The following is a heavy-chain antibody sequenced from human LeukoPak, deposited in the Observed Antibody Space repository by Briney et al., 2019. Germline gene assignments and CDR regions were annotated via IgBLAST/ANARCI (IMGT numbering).Heavy chain of an antibody. D-gene: IGHD2-21*01. CDR3: ARSLTYSGFDP. V-gene: IGHV4-4*07. CDR2: IYKSGST. CDR1: GVSISSYY. Sequence: SETLSLTCTVSGVSISSYYWSWIRQPAGKGLEWIGRIYKSGSTNYNPSLKRRVTMSVDTSKNQFYLRLSSVTAADTAVYYCARSLTYSGFDPWGQGTLVTVSS. J-gene: IGHJ5*02.